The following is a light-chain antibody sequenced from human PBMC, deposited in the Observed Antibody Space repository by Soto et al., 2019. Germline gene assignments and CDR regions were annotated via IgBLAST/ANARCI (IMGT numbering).Light chain of an antibody. J-gene: IGKJ1*01. CDR1: QSVYNN. Sequence: EIVMTQSPATLSVSPGERATLSCRASQSVYNNLAWYQQKPGQAPRLLIYGASTRATGIPARFSGSGSGTEFTLTISSLQSEDFAVYYCQQYVTSRRTFGPGTKVDIK. V-gene: IGKV3-15*01. CDR2: GAS. CDR3: QQYVTSRRT.